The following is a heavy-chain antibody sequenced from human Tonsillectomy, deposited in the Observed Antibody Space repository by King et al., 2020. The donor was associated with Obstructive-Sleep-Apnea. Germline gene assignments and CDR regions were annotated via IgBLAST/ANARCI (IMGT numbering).Heavy chain of an antibody. CDR3: ARVMDSGSYYEAFDI. CDR1: GYTFTRNW. Sequence: QLVQSGAEVKKPGAPVKISCKASGYTFTRNWVHWVRQAPGQGLEWMGMINPSIGSTSYAQRFQGRVTMTRDTSTTTVYMEVSSLRSVDTAVDFCARVMDSGSYYEAFDIWGQGTVVTVSS. D-gene: IGHD1-26*01. V-gene: IGHV1-46*01. J-gene: IGHJ3*02. CDR2: INPSIGST.